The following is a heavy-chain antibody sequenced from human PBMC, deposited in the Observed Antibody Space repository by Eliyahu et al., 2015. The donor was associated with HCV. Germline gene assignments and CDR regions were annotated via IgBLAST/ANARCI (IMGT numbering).Heavy chain of an antibody. Sequence: EVQLVESGGGLVQPGRSLRLSCAASGFTFGDHAFHWVRQAPGKGLEWVSGINWNSQSIGYADSVKGRFTISRDNAKKLLHLQMNSLRAEDTALYYCAKTLLSPNGGDYFENWGQGTMVTVSS. CDR3: AKTLLSPNGGDYFEN. D-gene: IGHD2/OR15-2a*01. V-gene: IGHV3-9*01. J-gene: IGHJ4*02. CDR2: INWNSQSI. CDR1: GFTFGDHA.